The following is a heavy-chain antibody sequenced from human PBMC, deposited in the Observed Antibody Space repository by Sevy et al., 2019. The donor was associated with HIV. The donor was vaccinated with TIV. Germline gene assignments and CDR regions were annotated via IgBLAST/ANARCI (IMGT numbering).Heavy chain of an antibody. CDR3: ARGALALGYCSGGSCHVIDY. J-gene: IGHJ4*02. CDR2: ISSSSSTI. Sequence: GGSLRLSCAASGFTFSSYSMNWVRQATGKGLEWVSYISSSSSTIYYADSVKGRFTISRDNAKNSLYLQMNSLRAEDTAVYYCARGALALGYCSGGSCHVIDYWGQGTLVTVSS. D-gene: IGHD2-15*01. CDR1: GFTFSSYS. V-gene: IGHV3-48*01.